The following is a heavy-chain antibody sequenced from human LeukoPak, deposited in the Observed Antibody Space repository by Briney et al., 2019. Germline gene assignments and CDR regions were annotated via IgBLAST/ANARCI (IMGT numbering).Heavy chain of an antibody. CDR2: IYYSGST. D-gene: IGHD5/OR15-5a*01. J-gene: IGHJ4*02. Sequence: SETLSLTCTVSGGSISSYYWSWLRQPPGKGLEWIGYIYYSGSTNYNPSLKSRVTISVDTSKNQFSLKLSSVTAADTAVYYCARGGDIVSTPFDYWGQGTLVTVSS. CDR1: GGSISSYY. CDR3: ARGGDIVSTPFDY. V-gene: IGHV4-59*01.